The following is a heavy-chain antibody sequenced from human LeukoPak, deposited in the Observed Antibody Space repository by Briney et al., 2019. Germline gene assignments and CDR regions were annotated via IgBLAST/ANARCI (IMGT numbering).Heavy chain of an antibody. CDR2: ISGSGGST. CDR3: AKGLGYCSSTSCSLSDY. Sequence: PGGPLRLSCAASGFTFSSYAMSWVRQAPGKGLEWVSAISGSGGSTYYADSVKGRFTISRDNSKNTLYLQMNSLRAEDTAVYYCAKGLGYCSSTSCSLSDYWGQGTLVTVSS. D-gene: IGHD2-2*01. CDR1: GFTFSSYA. J-gene: IGHJ4*02. V-gene: IGHV3-23*01.